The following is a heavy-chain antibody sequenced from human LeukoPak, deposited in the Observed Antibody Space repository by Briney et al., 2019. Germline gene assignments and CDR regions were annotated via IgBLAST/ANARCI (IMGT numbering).Heavy chain of an antibody. Sequence: SETLSLTCTVSGGSISSGGYYWSWIRQPPGKGLEWIGSIYYSGSTYYNPSLKSRVTISVDTSKNQFSLKLSSVTAADTAVYYCARTRIAQDAFDIWGQGTMVTVSS. CDR1: GGSISSGGYY. CDR3: ARTRIAQDAFDI. CDR2: IYYSGST. J-gene: IGHJ3*02. V-gene: IGHV4-39*07. D-gene: IGHD2-15*01.